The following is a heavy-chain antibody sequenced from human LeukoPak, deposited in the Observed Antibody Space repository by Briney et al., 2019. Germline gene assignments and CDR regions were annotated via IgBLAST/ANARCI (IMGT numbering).Heavy chain of an antibody. Sequence: GGSLRLSCAASGFTFSSYWMSWVRQAPGKGLEWVANIKQDGSEKYCVDSVKGRFTISRDNAKNSLYLQMNSLRAEDTAVYYCAKDHESDGYPCLDHWGLGTLVTVSS. CDR3: AKDHESDGYPCLDH. J-gene: IGHJ4*02. V-gene: IGHV3-7*01. CDR2: IKQDGSEK. D-gene: IGHD3-22*01. CDR1: GFTFSSYW.